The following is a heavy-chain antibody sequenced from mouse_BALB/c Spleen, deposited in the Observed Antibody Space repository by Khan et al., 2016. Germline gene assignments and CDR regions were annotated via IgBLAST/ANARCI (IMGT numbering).Heavy chain of an antibody. Sequence: EVELVESGGGLVQPGGSLKLSCATSGFTFSDYYMYWVRQTPEKRLEWVAYISNGGDNTYYPDTVKGRFTISRDNAKNILYLQMSRLKSEDTAMYYCARHLRNSGSPWYFDVWGAWTTVTVSS. CDR3: ARHLRNSGSPWYFDV. D-gene: IGHD1-1*01. CDR2: ISNGGDNT. J-gene: IGHJ1*01. V-gene: IGHV5-12*02. CDR1: GFTFSDYY.